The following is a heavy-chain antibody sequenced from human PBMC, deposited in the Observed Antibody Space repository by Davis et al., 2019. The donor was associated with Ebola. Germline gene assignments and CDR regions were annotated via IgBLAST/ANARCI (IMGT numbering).Heavy chain of an antibody. V-gene: IGHV5-51*01. CDR1: GYSFTSYW. CDR3: ARQQWPGDYYYYGMDV. CDR2: IYPGDSAT. D-gene: IGHD6-19*01. J-gene: IGHJ6*04. Sequence: GGSLSLSCNGSGYSFTSYWIAWVRQLPGKGLEWMGIIYPGDSATSYSPSFRGQVTISADKSISTAYLQWSSLKASDTAMYYCARQQWPGDYYYYGMDVWGKGTTVTVSS.